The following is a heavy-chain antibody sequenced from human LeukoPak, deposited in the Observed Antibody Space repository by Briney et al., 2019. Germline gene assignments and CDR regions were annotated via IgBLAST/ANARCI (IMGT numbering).Heavy chain of an antibody. V-gene: IGHV3-7*03. J-gene: IGHJ6*04. CDR3: ARDSPLYGSGNYYYYYGMDV. CDR2: IKQDGSEK. CDR1: GFTFSSYW. Sequence: GGSLRLSCAASGFTFSSYWMSWLRPAPGKGLEWVANIKQDGSEKYYVDSVKGRFTISRDNAKNSLYLQMNSLRAEDTAVYYCARDSPLYGSGNYYYYYGMDVWGKGTTVTVSS. D-gene: IGHD3-10*01.